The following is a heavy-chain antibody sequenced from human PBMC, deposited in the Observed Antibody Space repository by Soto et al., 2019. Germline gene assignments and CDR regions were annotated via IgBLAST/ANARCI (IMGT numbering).Heavy chain of an antibody. CDR3: AKDRDWGATTLFDY. V-gene: IGHV3-23*01. CDR1: GLTFSSYA. D-gene: IGHD1-26*01. Sequence: GGSLRLSCAASGLTFSSYAMSWVGQSQGKGLEWVSAISGSGGSTYYADSVKGRFTISRDNSKNTLYLQMNSLRAEDTAVYYCAKDRDWGATTLFDYWGQGTLVTVSS. CDR2: ISGSGGST. J-gene: IGHJ4*02.